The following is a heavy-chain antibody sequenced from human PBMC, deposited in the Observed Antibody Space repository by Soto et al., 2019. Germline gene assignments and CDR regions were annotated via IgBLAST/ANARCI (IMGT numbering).Heavy chain of an antibody. V-gene: IGHV1-3*05. CDR3: ARDPSYYGMDV. CDR1: GYTFTSYA. CDR2: INAGNGNT. J-gene: IGHJ6*02. Sequence: QVQLVQSGAEEKKPGASVKVSCKASGYTFTSYAMHWVRQAPGQRLEWMGWINAGNGNTKYSQKFQGRVTITRDTSASTAYMELSSQRSEDTAVYYCARDPSYYGMDVWGQGTTVTVSS.